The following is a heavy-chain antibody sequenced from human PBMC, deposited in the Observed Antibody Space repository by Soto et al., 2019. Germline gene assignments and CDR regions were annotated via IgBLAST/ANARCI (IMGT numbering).Heavy chain of an antibody. J-gene: IGHJ5*02. D-gene: IGHD6-6*01. CDR2: IYYGGNT. CDR3: VGIYSSSDSFDH. Sequence: TXSLTCTGSVGADSSCNYYWTWIRQPPGKGLEWIGNIYYGGNTYYSPSLKSRVSMSIDTSKNQFSLKLRSVTAADTAVYYCVGIYSSSDSFDHWGQGILVTVSS. CDR1: VGADSSCNYY. V-gene: IGHV4-30-4*01.